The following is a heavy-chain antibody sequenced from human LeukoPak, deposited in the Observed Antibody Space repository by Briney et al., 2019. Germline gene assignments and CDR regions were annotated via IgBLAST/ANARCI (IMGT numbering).Heavy chain of an antibody. CDR3: ARHGYNPVGFDI. D-gene: IGHD5-24*01. Sequence: SVKVSCKASGGTFSSYAISWVRQAPGQGLEWMRGIIPIFGTANYAQKFQGRVTITADKSTSTAYMELSSLRSEDTAVYYCARHGYNPVGFDIWGQGTVVTVSS. CDR1: GGTFSSYA. V-gene: IGHV1-69*06. CDR2: IIPIFGTA. J-gene: IGHJ3*02.